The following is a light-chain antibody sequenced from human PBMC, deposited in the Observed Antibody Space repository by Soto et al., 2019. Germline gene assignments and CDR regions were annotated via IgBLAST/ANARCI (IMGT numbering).Light chain of an antibody. CDR3: QQYNNWPPIT. CDR2: GAS. V-gene: IGKV3-15*01. J-gene: IGKJ5*01. CDR1: QSVSRH. Sequence: EIVLTQSPATLSLSPGERATLSCRASQSVSRHLAWYQQRPGQAPRLLIYGASTRATGIPARLSGSGSGTEFTLTISSLQSEDFAVYYCQQYNNWPPITFGQGTRLEIK.